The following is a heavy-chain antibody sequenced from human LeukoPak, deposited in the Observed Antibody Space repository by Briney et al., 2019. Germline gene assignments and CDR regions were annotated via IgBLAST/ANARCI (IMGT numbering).Heavy chain of an antibody. CDR2: ISSSGSTI. CDR3: ARLVDYYGSGSLYYFDY. Sequence: PGGSLRLSCAASGFTFSDYYMSWIRQASGKGLEWVSYISSSGSTIYYADSVKSRFTISRDNAKNSLYLQMNSLRAEDTAVYYCARLVDYYGSGSLYYFDYWGQGTLVTVSS. V-gene: IGHV3-11*01. D-gene: IGHD3-10*01. CDR1: GFTFSDYY. J-gene: IGHJ4*02.